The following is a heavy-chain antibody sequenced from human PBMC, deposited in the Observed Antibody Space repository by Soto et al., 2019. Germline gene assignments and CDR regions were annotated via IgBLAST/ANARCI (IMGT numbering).Heavy chain of an antibody. CDR3: AREVILTCYRYGNFDY. V-gene: IGHV3-30*09. Sequence: GGSLRLSCAASGFTFSHYAMHWVRQAPGKGLEWVAVISYDGSNEYYADSVKGRFAISRDNSKNTLYVQVNSLRAEDTAVYYCAREVILTCYRYGNFDYWRQGTLVTVSS. D-gene: IGHD3-9*01. J-gene: IGHJ4*02. CDR2: ISYDGSNE. CDR1: GFTFSHYA.